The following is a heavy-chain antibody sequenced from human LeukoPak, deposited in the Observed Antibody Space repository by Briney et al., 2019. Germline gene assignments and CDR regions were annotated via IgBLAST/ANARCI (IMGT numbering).Heavy chain of an antibody. J-gene: IGHJ4*02. V-gene: IGHV3-23*01. CDR2: ITKYDGRL. CDR1: GFGVHTFA. D-gene: IGHD5-24*01. Sequence: GGSLRLSCAVSGFGVHTFAMSWVRQAPGKGLEWLASITKYDGRLYYADSVRGRFTISRDTSQNELYLQMNSLRVDDSAIYYCAKDHSADGWPTFEYWGRGTLVTVSS. CDR3: AKDHSADGWPTFEY.